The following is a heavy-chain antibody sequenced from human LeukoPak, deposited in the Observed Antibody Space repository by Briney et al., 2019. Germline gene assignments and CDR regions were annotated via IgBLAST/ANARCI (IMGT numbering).Heavy chain of an antibody. D-gene: IGHD3-10*01. CDR3: AKDSTRWYYYGSGSSASPFDY. CDR2: ISYDGSNK. CDR1: GFTFSSYG. Sequence: GGSLRLSCAASGFTFSSYGMHWVRQAPGKGLEWVAVISYDGSNKYYADSVKGRFTISRDNSKNTLYLQMNSLRAEDTAVYYCAKDSTRWYYYGSGSSASPFDYWGQGTLVTVSS. J-gene: IGHJ4*02. V-gene: IGHV3-30*18.